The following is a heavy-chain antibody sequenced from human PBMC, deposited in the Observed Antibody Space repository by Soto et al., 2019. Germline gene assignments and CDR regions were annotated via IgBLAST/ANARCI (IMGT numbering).Heavy chain of an antibody. CDR1: GFTFSSYW. J-gene: IGHJ4*02. CDR3: VRTSLVVAAATREDY. CDR2: INSDGSST. V-gene: IGHV3-74*01. Sequence: EVQLVESGGGLVQPGESLRLSCAASGFTFSSYWMHWVRQAPGKWLVWVSRINSDGSSTSYAGSVKGRFPISRDNAKNTRYRKMNRLSAEDTAVYYCVRTSLVVAAATREDYWGQGTLVTVSS. D-gene: IGHD2-15*01.